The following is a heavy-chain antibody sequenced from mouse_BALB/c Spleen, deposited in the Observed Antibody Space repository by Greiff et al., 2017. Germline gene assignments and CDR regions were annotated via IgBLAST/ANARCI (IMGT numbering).Heavy chain of an antibody. CDR1: GFTFSSYG. J-gene: IGHJ2*01. Sequence: EVQVVESGGGLVQPGGSLKLSCAASGFTFSSYGMSWVRQTPDKRLELVATINSNGGSTYYPDSVKGRFTISRDNAKNTLYLQMSSLKSEDTAMYYCARELPFDYWGQGTTLTVSS. CDR2: INSNGGST. V-gene: IGHV5-6-3*01. CDR3: ARELPFDY.